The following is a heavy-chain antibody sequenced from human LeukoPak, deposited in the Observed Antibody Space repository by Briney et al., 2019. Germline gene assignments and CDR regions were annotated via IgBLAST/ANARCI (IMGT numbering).Heavy chain of an antibody. CDR3: AKDLGGTFDY. J-gene: IGHJ4*02. Sequence: SGGSLRLSCAASEFTFTSYAMHWVRQAPGKGLEWVAFIRYDGTSKYYADSVKGRFTIPRDDSENTLYLQMNSLTAEDTAVYYCAKDLGGTFDYWGQGTLVTVSS. D-gene: IGHD1-26*01. V-gene: IGHV3-30*02. CDR2: IRYDGTSK. CDR1: EFTFTSYA.